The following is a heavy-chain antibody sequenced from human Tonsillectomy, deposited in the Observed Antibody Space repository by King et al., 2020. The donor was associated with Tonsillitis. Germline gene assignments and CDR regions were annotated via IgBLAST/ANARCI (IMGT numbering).Heavy chain of an antibody. CDR2: ISLSSSYI. Sequence: VQLVESGGGLVKPGGSLRLSCAASGFTFSTYGMNWVRQALGKGLEWVSSISLSSSYIYYADSVKGRFTISRDNAKNSLYLQMDSLRAEVTAVYYCARADYGGYSYFDYWGQGTLVTVSS. CDR1: GFTFSTYG. V-gene: IGHV3-21*01. D-gene: IGHD4-23*01. J-gene: IGHJ4*02. CDR3: ARADYGGYSYFDY.